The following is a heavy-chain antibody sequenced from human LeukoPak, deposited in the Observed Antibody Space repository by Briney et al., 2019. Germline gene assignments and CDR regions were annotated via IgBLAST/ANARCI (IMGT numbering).Heavy chain of an antibody. CDR3: ARIDRTSRYGMDV. V-gene: IGHV5-51*01. CDR2: IYPGDSDT. D-gene: IGHD2-2*01. Sequence: GESLKISCKGSGYSFTNYWIAWVRQMPGKGLEWMGIIYPGDSDTRYSPSFQGQVTISADKSISTAYLQWSSLKASDTAMYYCARIDRTSRYGMDVWGQGTTVTVSS. J-gene: IGHJ6*02. CDR1: GYSFTNYW.